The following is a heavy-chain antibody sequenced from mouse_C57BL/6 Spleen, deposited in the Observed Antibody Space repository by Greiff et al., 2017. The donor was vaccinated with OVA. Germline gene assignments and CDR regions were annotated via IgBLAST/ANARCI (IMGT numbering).Heavy chain of an antibody. CDR2: IDPSDSYT. Sequence: QVQLKQPGAELVMPGASVKLSCKASGYTFTSYWMHWVKQRPGQGLEWIGEIDPSDSYTNYNQKFKGKSTLTVDKSSSTAYMQLSSLTSEDSAVYYCARPHYYGSSYFDYWGQGTTLTVSS. J-gene: IGHJ2*01. V-gene: IGHV1-69*01. CDR3: ARPHYYGSSYFDY. CDR1: GYTFTSYW. D-gene: IGHD1-1*01.